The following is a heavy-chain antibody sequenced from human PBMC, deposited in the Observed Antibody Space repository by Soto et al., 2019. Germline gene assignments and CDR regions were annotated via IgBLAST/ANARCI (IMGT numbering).Heavy chain of an antibody. Sequence: SRPTLVNPKQTLILTCAFSGFSLIRTGMSVSLIRQPPGKALEFLALIDWEEEKFYSPSLRTRLTVSKDTSKSQVVLTLTNVDPVDTATYYCTRSNNWNYEYYFDYWGQGTLVTVSS. CDR3: TRSNNWNYEYYFDY. J-gene: IGHJ4*02. CDR2: IDWEEEK. V-gene: IGHV2-70*01. D-gene: IGHD1-7*01. CDR1: GFSLIRTGMS.